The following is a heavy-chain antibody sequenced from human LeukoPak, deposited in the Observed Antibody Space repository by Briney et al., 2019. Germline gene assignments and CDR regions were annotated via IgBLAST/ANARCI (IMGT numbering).Heavy chain of an antibody. J-gene: IGHJ4*02. CDR3: TTSDCEY. Sequence: GRSLRLSCAASGFTFSIHWMTWVRQAPGKGLEWVATIKPDGNDKYFMDSVKGRFTVSRDNAKTSLYLQMNSLRAEDTAMYYCTTSDCEYWGQGTLVTVSS. V-gene: IGHV3-7*03. CDR2: IKPDGNDK. CDR1: GFTFSIHW.